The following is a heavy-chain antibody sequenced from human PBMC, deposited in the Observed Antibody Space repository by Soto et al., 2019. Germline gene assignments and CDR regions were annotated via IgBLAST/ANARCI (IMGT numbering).Heavy chain of an antibody. CDR3: ARRAETNGWNGFGADKYYFDF. Sequence: QVQLVQSGAEVRKPGASVKVSCEASGYTFTSYAIYWVRQATGQGLEWMGWMNPNTGNSGYAQKFQGRVTMTSDTSISTAHMELSSLRSDDTAVYYCARRAETNGWNGFGADKYYFDFWGQGTLVTVSS. CDR1: GYTFTSYA. D-gene: IGHD1-1*01. J-gene: IGHJ4*02. CDR2: MNPNTGNS. V-gene: IGHV1-8*01.